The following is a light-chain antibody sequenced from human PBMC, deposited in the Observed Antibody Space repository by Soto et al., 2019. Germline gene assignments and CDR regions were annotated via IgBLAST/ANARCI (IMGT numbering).Light chain of an antibody. V-gene: IGKV3-15*01. Sequence: EIVMPQSPATLSVSPGERATLSCRASQSVSSKIAWYQQKPGQAPRLLIYGASTRATGIPARISGSGSGTEFTLTISSLQSEDFAVYYCQQRHMWPITFGQGTRLEIK. CDR1: QSVSSK. J-gene: IGKJ5*01. CDR3: QQRHMWPIT. CDR2: GAS.